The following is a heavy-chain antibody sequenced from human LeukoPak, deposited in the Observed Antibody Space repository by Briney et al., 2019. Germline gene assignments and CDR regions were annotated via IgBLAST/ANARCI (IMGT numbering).Heavy chain of an antibody. J-gene: IGHJ4*02. D-gene: IGHD4-17*01. CDR2: VYYTGST. Sequence: SETLSLTCTVSGGSISIYYWSWVRQPPGKGLEWIGYVYYTGSTNYNPSLKSRVTISVDSSKNQFSLKLSSLTAADTAVYFCARRGLRYGDYYFDYWGQGALVTVSS. CDR1: GGSISIYY. V-gene: IGHV4-59*12. CDR3: ARRGLRYGDYYFDY.